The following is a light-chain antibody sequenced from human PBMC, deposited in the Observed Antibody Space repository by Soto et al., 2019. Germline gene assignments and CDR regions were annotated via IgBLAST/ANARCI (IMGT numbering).Light chain of an antibody. CDR1: QSVSSSF. CDR2: AAS. Sequence: EIVLTQSPGTLSLSPGERATLSCRASQSVSSSFLGWYQQKPGQAPRLLIYAASSRATGIPDRFSGSGSGTDFTLTISRLEPEDFAVYYCQQYGSSPRFTFGPGTKVDIK. J-gene: IGKJ3*01. V-gene: IGKV3-20*01. CDR3: QQYGSSPRFT.